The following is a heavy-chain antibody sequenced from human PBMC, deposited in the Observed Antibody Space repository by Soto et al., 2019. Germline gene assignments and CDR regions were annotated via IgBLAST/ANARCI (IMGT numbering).Heavy chain of an antibody. J-gene: IGHJ4*02. D-gene: IGHD1-7*01. CDR2: IYYSGRT. CDR1: GGSISSSSYY. Sequence: QLQLQESGPGLVKPSETLSLTCTVSGGSISSSSYYWGWIRQPPGKGLEWIGSIYYSGRTYYNPSLKSRVTISVDTSKNQFSLKLSSVTAADTAVYYRARHGVPRTGTADYWGQGTLVTVSS. V-gene: IGHV4-39*01. CDR3: ARHGVPRTGTADY.